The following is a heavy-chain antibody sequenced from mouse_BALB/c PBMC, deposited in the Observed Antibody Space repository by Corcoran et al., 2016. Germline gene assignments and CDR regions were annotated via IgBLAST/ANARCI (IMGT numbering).Heavy chain of an antibody. J-gene: IGHJ3*01. CDR3: ARSDGSSWFAY. CDR2: INTYTGEP. V-gene: IGHV9-3-1*01. Sequence: QIQLVQSGPELKKPGETVKISCKASGYTFTNYGMNWVKQAPGKGLKWMGRINTYTGEPTYADDFKGRFAFSLETSASTADLQINNLKNEDTATYFGARSDGSSWFAYWGQGTLVTVSA. CDR1: GYTFTNYG. D-gene: IGHD1-1*01.